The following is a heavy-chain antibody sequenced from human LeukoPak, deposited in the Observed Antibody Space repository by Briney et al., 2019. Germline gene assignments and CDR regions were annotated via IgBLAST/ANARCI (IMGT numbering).Heavy chain of an antibody. Sequence: SETLSLTCTVSGGSFSSYYWSWIRQPPGKGLEWIGYIYYSGSTNYNPSLKSRVTISLDTSKNQFSLKLSSVTAADTAVYYCARSELLWFGGVNSGFDYWGQGALVTVSS. CDR3: ARSELLWFGGVNSGFDY. J-gene: IGHJ4*02. V-gene: IGHV4-59*01. CDR1: GGSFSSYY. CDR2: IYYSGST. D-gene: IGHD3-10*01.